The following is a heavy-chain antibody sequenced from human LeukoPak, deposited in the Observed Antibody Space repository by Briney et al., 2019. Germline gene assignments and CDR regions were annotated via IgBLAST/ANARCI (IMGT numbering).Heavy chain of an antibody. CDR2: INHSGST. J-gene: IGHJ4*02. D-gene: IGHD1-26*01. Sequence: SETLSLTCAVYGGSFSGYYWSWIRQPPGKGLEWIGEINHSGSTNYNPSLKSRVTISVDTSKNQFTLKLSSVTAADTAVYYCARGRRGATHVRYDYWGQGTLVTVSS. CDR1: GGSFSGYY. V-gene: IGHV4-34*01. CDR3: ARGRRGATHVRYDY.